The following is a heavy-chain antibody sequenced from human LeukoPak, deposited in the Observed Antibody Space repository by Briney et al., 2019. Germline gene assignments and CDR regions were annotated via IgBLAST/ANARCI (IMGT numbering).Heavy chain of an antibody. CDR1: GASVSGSNYY. J-gene: IGHJ5*02. Sequence: SETLSLTCAVSGASVSGSNYYWTWIRQPPGKGLEWIGEINHSGSTNYNPSLKSRVTILVDTSKSQFSLEVRSVTAADTAVYYCARGRHWFDTWGQGTLVTVSS. CDR3: ARGRHWFDT. V-gene: IGHV4-34*01. CDR2: INHSGST.